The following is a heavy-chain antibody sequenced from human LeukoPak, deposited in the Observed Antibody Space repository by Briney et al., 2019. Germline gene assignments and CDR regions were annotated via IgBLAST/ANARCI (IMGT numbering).Heavy chain of an antibody. CDR2: IYENGGTT. Sequence: GGSLRLSCVGSGFTFRSHAMSWVRQAPEKGLEFVSGIYENGGTTYYADSVKGRFSISRDNAKNTVYLEMNSLSVEDTATYYCIRDFRSADLWGQGTLVTVTS. J-gene: IGHJ5*02. CDR3: IRDFRSADL. V-gene: IGHV3-23*01. D-gene: IGHD5-24*01. CDR1: GFTFRSHA.